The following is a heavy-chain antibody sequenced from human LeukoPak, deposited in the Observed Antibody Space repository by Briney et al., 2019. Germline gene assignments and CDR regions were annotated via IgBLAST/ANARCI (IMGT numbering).Heavy chain of an antibody. CDR1: RFTFSSYW. CDR2: INSDGSST. D-gene: IGHD2-21*01. CDR3: ANSMTYFDY. Sequence: GGSLRLSCEASRFTFSSYWMHWVRQAPGKGLVWVSRINSDGSSTSYADSVKGRFTISRDNAKNTLYLQMNSLRAEDTAVYYCANSMTYFDYWGQGTLVTVSS. V-gene: IGHV3-74*01. J-gene: IGHJ4*02.